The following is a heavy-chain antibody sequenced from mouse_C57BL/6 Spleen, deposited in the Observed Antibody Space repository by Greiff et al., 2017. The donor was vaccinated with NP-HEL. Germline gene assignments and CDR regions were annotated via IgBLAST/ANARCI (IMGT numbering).Heavy chain of an antibody. V-gene: IGHV8-12*01. CDR2: IYWDDDN. CDR3: ARRGNYGYDAGAFAY. CDR1: GFSLSTSGMG. D-gene: IGHD2-2*01. J-gene: IGHJ3*01. Sequence: QVTLKECGPGILQSSQTLSLTCSFSGFSLSTSGMGVSWIRQPSGKGLEWLAHIYWDDDNRYNPSLKSRLTISKDTSRNQVFLKITSVDTADTATYYCARRGNYGYDAGAFAYWGQGTLVTVSA.